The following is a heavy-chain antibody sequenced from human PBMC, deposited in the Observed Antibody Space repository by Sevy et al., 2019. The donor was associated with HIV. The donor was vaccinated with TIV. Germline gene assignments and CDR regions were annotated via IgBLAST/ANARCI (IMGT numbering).Heavy chain of an antibody. D-gene: IGHD2-15*01. J-gene: IGHJ4*02. Sequence: GGSLRLSCAASGFTFRSYVMSWVRQAPGKGLEWVSGISGSGGGTYYADSVKGRFTISRDNSKNTLYLQMNSLRAEDTAVYYCAKAKTVAAGFDYWGQGTLVTVSS. V-gene: IGHV3-23*01. CDR1: GFTFRSYV. CDR2: ISGSGGGT. CDR3: AKAKTVAAGFDY.